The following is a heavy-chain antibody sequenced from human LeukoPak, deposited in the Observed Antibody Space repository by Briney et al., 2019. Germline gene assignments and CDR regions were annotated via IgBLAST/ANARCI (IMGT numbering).Heavy chain of an antibody. J-gene: IGHJ4*02. D-gene: IGHD5-18*01. CDR2: MYHSGSA. V-gene: IGHV4-4*02. CDR3: ASQRGYSYDIDN. CDR1: GDSISSNTW. Sequence: PSETLSLTCAVSGDSISSNTWWSWVRQPPGKGLEWIGEMYHSGSANYNPSLKSRVTISLDKSKNQFSLKLSSVTAADTAVYYCASQRGYSYDIDNWGQGTLVTVSS.